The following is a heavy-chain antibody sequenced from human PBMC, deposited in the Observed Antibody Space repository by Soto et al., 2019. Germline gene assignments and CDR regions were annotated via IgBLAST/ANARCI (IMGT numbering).Heavy chain of an antibody. J-gene: IGHJ4*02. V-gene: IGHV1-46*01. CDR3: ARGNSGYTSSEYFDY. Sequence: ASVKVSCKASGYTFTSYYMHWVRQAPGQGLEWMGIINPCGGSTSYAQKFQGRVTMTRVTSTSTVYMERSSLRSEDTAVYYCARGNSGYTSSEYFDYWGQGTLVTVSS. CDR2: INPCGGST. D-gene: IGHD3-22*01. CDR1: GYTFTSYY.